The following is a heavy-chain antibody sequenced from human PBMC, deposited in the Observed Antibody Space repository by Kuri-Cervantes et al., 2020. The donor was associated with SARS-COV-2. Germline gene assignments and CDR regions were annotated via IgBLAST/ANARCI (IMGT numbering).Heavy chain of an antibody. Sequence: GALRLSCAVSGYSISSGYYWGWIRQPPWKGLEWIGSIYHSGSTNYNPSHKSRVTISVDTSKNQFSLKLSSVTAADTAVYYCARRAYCSSTSCSYNLFDPWGQGTLVTVSS. D-gene: IGHD2-2*01. V-gene: IGHV4-38-2*01. CDR2: IYHSGST. CDR3: ARRAYCSSTSCSYNLFDP. J-gene: IGHJ5*02. CDR1: GYSISSGYY.